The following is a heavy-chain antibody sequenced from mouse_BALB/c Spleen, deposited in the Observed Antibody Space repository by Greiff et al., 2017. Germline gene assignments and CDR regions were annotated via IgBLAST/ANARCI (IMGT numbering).Heavy chain of an antibody. CDR2: ISSGSSTI. D-gene: IGHD2-3*01. Sequence: EVQVVESGGGLVQPGGSRKLSCAASGFTFSSFGMHWVRQAPEKGLEWVAYISSGSSTIYYADTVKGRFTISRDNPKNTLFLQMTSLRSEDTAMYYCARGDGYYRYFDVWGAGTTVTVSS. CDR3: ARGDGYYRYFDV. V-gene: IGHV5-17*02. CDR1: GFTFSSFG. J-gene: IGHJ1*01.